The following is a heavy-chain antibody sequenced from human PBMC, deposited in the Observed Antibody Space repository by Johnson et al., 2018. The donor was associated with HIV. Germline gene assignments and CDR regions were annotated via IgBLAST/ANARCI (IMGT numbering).Heavy chain of an antibody. CDR2: ISSSGITI. D-gene: IGHD5-12*01. CDR1: GFTFSDYY. J-gene: IGHJ3*02. V-gene: IGHV3-11*04. Sequence: VQLVESGGGLVQPGGSLRLSCAASGFTFSDYYMSWIRQAPGKGLEWVSYISSSGITIYYADSVKGRFTISRDNAKNTLYLQMNSLRAEDTAVYYCGILSGYEPDNDAFDIWGQGTMVTVSS. CDR3: GILSGYEPDNDAFDI.